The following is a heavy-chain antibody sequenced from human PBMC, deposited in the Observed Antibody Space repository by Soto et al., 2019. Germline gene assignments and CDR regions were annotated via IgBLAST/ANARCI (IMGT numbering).Heavy chain of an antibody. CDR3: ARRPANGVCYKECHFDY. V-gene: IGHV1-18*01. D-gene: IGHD2-8*01. Sequence: ASVKVSCKASGYTFTSYGISWVRQAPGQGLEWMGWISAYNGNTNYAQKLQGRVTMTTDTSTSTAYMELRSLRSDDTAVYYCARRPANGVCYKECHFDYWGQGTLVTVSS. CDR1: GYTFTSYG. J-gene: IGHJ4*02. CDR2: ISAYNGNT.